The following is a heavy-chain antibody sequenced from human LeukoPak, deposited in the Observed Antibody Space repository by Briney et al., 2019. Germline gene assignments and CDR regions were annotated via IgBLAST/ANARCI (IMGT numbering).Heavy chain of an antibody. CDR3: AKDSLEAAGNFDY. J-gene: IGHJ4*02. D-gene: IGHD6-13*01. Sequence: GRSLRLSCAASGFTFSSYGMHWVRQAPGKGLEWVAVIWYDGTNTYYADSVKGRFTISRDNSKNTLYLQMNSLRTEDTALYYCAKDSLEAAGNFDYWGQGTLVTVSS. V-gene: IGHV3-33*06. CDR1: GFTFSSYG. CDR2: IWYDGTNT.